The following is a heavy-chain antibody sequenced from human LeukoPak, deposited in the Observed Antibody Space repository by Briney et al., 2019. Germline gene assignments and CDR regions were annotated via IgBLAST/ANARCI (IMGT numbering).Heavy chain of an antibody. D-gene: IGHD6-13*01. CDR3: AKDRAGWGYSSSWSFDY. V-gene: IGHV3-9*01. Sequence: PGGSLRLSWAASGFTFDDYAMHWVRQAAGKGLEWVSGISWNSGSIGYADSVKGRFTISRDNAKNSLYLQMNSLRAEDTALYYCAKDRAGWGYSSSWSFDYWGQGTLVTVSS. CDR1: GFTFDDYA. J-gene: IGHJ4*02. CDR2: ISWNSGSI.